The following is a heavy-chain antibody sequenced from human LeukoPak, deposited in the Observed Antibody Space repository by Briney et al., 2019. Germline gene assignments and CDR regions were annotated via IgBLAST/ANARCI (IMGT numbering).Heavy chain of an antibody. CDR3: AKEGYYDFWSGYPTHFDY. Sequence: PGGSLRLSCAASGFTFSSYAMSWVRQAPGKGLEWVSAISGSGGSTYYADSVKGRFTISRDNSMNTLYLQMNSLRAEDTAVYYCAKEGYYDFWSGYPTHFDYWGQGTLVTVSS. J-gene: IGHJ4*02. CDR2: ISGSGGST. V-gene: IGHV3-23*01. D-gene: IGHD3-3*01. CDR1: GFTFSSYA.